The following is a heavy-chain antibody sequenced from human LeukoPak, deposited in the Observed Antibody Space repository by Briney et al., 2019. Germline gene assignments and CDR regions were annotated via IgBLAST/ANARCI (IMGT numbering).Heavy chain of an antibody. D-gene: IGHD3-10*01. CDR1: GGSISSGGYS. Sequence: SETLSLTCAVSGGSISSGGYSWSWIRQPPGKGLEWIGYIYHSGSTYYNPSLKSRVTISVDRSKNQFSLKLSSVTAADTAVYYCARANYGSGVIDYWGQGTLVTVSS. CDR2: IYHSGST. J-gene: IGHJ4*02. V-gene: IGHV4-30-2*01. CDR3: ARANYGSGVIDY.